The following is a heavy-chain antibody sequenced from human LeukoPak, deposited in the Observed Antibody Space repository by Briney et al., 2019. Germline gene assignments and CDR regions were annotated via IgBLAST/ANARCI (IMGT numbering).Heavy chain of an antibody. Sequence: GGSLRLSCAASGFTFSNAWMSWVRQAPGKGLEWVGRIKSKTDGGTTDYAATVKGRFTISRDDSKNTLYLQMNSLKTEDTAVYYCTTDLGVLVYPGYGFWGQGTLVTVSS. CDR2: IKSKTDGGTT. CDR3: TTDLGVLVYPGYGF. D-gene: IGHD1-26*01. V-gene: IGHV3-15*01. J-gene: IGHJ4*02. CDR1: GFTFSNAW.